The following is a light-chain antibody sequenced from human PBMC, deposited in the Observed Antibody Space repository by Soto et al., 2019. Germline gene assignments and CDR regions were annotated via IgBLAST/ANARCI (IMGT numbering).Light chain of an antibody. CDR3: QQYXNWPPEKT. V-gene: IGKV3-15*01. CDR2: GAS. J-gene: IGKJ1*01. Sequence: EIVMTQSPATLSLSPGERATLSCRASQSVSSNLAWYQQKPGQAPRLLIYGASNRATGIPARFSGSGSGTEFTLNISSLQSEDFAVYYCQQYXNWPPEKTCGQGTKVDIK. CDR1: QSVSSN.